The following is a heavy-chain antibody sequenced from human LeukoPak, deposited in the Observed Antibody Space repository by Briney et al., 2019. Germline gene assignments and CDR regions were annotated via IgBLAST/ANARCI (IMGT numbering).Heavy chain of an antibody. J-gene: IGHJ6*03. Sequence: AGGSVRLSCAAYGFTFSKYYMSWIRQAPGKGLEWGLNISSSGSTIYYADSVKGRFTISRDNAKNTLYLQMNSLRAEDTAVYYCARSAQQDYYYYMDVWGKGTTVTVSS. CDR3: ARSAQQDYYYYMDV. CDR2: ISSSGSTI. V-gene: IGHV3-11*04. CDR1: GFTFSKYY.